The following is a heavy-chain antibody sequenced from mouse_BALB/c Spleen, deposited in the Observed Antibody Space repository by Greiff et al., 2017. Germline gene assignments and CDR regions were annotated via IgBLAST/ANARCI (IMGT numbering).Heavy chain of an antibody. CDR1: GFSLTSYG. V-gene: IGHV2-9*02. J-gene: IGHJ4*01. D-gene: IGHD2-1*01. CDR3: ARDDGNYHYAMDY. Sequence: QVQLQQSGPGLVAPSQSLSITCTVSGFSLTSYGVHWVRQPPGKGLEWLGVIWAGGSTNYNSALMSRLSISKDNSKSQVFLKMNSLQTDDTAMYYCARDDGNYHYAMDYWGQGTSVTVSS. CDR2: IWAGGST.